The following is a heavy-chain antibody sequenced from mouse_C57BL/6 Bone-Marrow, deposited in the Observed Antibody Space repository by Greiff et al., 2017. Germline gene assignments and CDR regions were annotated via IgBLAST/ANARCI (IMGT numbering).Heavy chain of an antibody. Sequence: EVQLQQSGPELVKPGASVKISCKASGYTFTDSYMNWVKQSHGKGLEWIGDINPKDGGTSYNQKFKGKATMTVAKSSSTAYMELRSLTSEDSAVYYCARSGYYAWFAYGGRGTLVTVSA. J-gene: IGHJ3*01. V-gene: IGHV1-26*01. D-gene: IGHD2-3*01. CDR1: GYTFTDSY. CDR2: INPKDGGT. CDR3: ARSGYYAWFAY.